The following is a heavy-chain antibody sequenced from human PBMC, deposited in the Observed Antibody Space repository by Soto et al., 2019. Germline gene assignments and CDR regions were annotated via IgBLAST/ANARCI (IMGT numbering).Heavy chain of an antibody. CDR2: IFTRDSET. J-gene: IGHJ5*02. D-gene: IGHD3-10*01. CDR1: GHLFNNHW. V-gene: IGHV5-51*01. CDR3: ARGYFDSGHGYDL. Sequence: GESLKISCKGPGHLFNNHWIGWVRQTPGKGLEWMGRIFTRDSETKTSPSFQGHVSFSVDNSINTVYLQWTSLKTTDTGIYFCARGYFDSGHGYDLWGQGTLVTVSS.